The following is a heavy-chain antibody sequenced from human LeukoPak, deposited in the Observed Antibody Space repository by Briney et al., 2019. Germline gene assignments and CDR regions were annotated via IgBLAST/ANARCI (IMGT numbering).Heavy chain of an antibody. CDR3: TRGSIAYYYMDV. D-gene: IGHD3-22*01. Sequence: PSETLSLTCTVSGGSINSYYWSWIRQPPGKGLEWIGYIYDSGSTNYNPSLKSRVTISVDTSKNQFSLKLSSVTAADTAVYYCTRGSIAYYYMDVWGKGTTVTISS. CDR1: GGSINSYY. V-gene: IGHV4-59*01. J-gene: IGHJ6*03. CDR2: IYDSGST.